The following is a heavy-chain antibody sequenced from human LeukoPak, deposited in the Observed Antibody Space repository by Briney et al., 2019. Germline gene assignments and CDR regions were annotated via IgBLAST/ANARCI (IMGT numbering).Heavy chain of an antibody. J-gene: IGHJ4*02. V-gene: IGHV3-7*01. Sequence: GGSLRLSCAASGFTFSNYWMTWVRQAPGKGLEWVANIKPDGSESYYLDSVRGRFTFSRDNAKNSLYLKMNSLRVEDTAVYYCARSGGYGWDYWGQGTLVTVSS. CDR1: GFTFSNYW. CDR3: ARSGGYGWDY. CDR2: IKPDGSES. D-gene: IGHD5-12*01.